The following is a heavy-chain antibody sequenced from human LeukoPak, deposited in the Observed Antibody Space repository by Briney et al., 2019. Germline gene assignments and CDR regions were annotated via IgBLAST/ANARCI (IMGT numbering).Heavy chain of an antibody. CDR3: AKCTEQWLVHDY. Sequence: QTGGSLRLSCAASGFTFSSYAMSWVRQAPGKGLEWVSAISGSGGSTYYADSVKGRFTISRDNSKNTLYLQMNSLRAEDTAVYYCAKCTEQWLVHDYWGQGTLVTVSS. D-gene: IGHD6-19*01. J-gene: IGHJ4*02. CDR2: ISGSGGST. CDR1: GFTFSSYA. V-gene: IGHV3-23*01.